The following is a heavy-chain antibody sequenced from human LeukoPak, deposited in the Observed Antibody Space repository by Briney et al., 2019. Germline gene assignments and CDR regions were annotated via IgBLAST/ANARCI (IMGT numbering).Heavy chain of an antibody. J-gene: IGHJ2*01. CDR1: GYTFTSYD. Sequence: GASVKVSCKASGYTFTSYDINWVRQATGQGLEWMGWMNPNSGATNYAQKFQGRVTMTRDTSISTASMELSSLKPDDTAVYYCARDPCSGGGCHYWYFDLWGRGTLVTVSS. D-gene: IGHD2-15*01. V-gene: IGHV1-2*02. CDR3: ARDPCSGGGCHYWYFDL. CDR2: MNPNSGAT.